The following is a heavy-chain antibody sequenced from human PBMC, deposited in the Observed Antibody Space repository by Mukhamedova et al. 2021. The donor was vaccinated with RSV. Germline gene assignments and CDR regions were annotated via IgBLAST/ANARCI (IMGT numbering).Heavy chain of an antibody. CDR3: ASKGTAMVTGDY. J-gene: IGHJ4*02. V-gene: IGHV3-11*01. D-gene: IGHD5-18*01. CDR2: GSTI. Sequence: GSTIYYADSVKGRFTISRDNAKNSLYLQMNSLRAEDTAVYYCASKGTAMVTGDYWGQGTLVTVSS.